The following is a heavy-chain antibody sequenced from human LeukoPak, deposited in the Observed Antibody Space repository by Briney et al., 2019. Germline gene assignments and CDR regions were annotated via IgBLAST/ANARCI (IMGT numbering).Heavy chain of an antibody. CDR2: INHSGST. Sequence: SETLSLTCAVYGGSFSGYYWSWIRQPPGKGLEWIGEINHSGSTNYNPSLKSRVTISVDTSKNQFSLKLSSVTAADTAAYYCARVNSELRYFDWLLLFDYWGQGTLVTVSS. CDR3: ARVNSELRYFDWLLLFDY. CDR1: GGSFSGYY. D-gene: IGHD3-9*01. J-gene: IGHJ4*02. V-gene: IGHV4-34*01.